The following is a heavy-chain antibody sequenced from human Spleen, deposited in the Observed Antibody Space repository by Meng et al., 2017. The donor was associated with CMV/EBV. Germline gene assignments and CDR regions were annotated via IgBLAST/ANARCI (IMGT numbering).Heavy chain of an antibody. Sequence: ASVKVSCKASGYSFTGYYMHWVRQVPGQGLEWMGIINPSGSSTIYAQKFQGRVTMTRDTSTSTVYMELSSLRSEDTAAYYCASTGAMIYYGMDVWGQGTTVTVSS. J-gene: IGHJ6*02. CDR2: INPSGSST. D-gene: IGHD3-16*01. CDR3: ASTGAMIYYGMDV. V-gene: IGHV1-46*01. CDR1: GYSFTGYY.